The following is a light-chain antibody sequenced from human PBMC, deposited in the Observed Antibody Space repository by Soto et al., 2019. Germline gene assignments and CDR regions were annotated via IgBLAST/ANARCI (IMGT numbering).Light chain of an antibody. CDR1: SSNIGVNY. CDR3: ATWDDSLSGVV. CDR2: TNN. J-gene: IGLJ2*01. V-gene: IGLV1-47*01. Sequence: QSVLTQPPLASGTPGQRVTISCSGSSSNIGVNYVYWYQQLPGTAPKLLIYTNNERPSGVPDRFSGSKSGTSASLAISGLRSEDEADYHCATWDDSLSGVVFGGGTKVTVL.